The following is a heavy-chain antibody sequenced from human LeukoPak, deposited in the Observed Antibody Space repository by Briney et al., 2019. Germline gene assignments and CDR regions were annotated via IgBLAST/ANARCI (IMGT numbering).Heavy chain of an antibody. CDR2: INPNSGGT. CDR1: GYTFTGYY. D-gene: IGHD3-22*01. J-gene: IGHJ3*02. Sequence: GASVKVSCKASGYTFTGYYMHWVRQAPGQGLEGMGWINPNSGGTNYAQKFQCRVTMTRDMSISTAYMELSRLRSDDTAVYYCAREANDSSGYYPKHDDFDIWGPGTMVTVCS. V-gene: IGHV1-2*02. CDR3: AREANDSSGYYPKHDDFDI.